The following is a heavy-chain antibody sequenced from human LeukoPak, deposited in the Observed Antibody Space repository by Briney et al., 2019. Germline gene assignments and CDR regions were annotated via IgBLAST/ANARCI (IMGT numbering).Heavy chain of an antibody. CDR2: INPNSGGT. Sequence: ASVKVSCKASGYTFTGYYMHWVRQAPGQGLEWMGWINPNSGGTNYAQKFQGRVTMTSDTSIRAANTELYSLRSDDTAVYYCARLGQYYESGPVRDYWGQGTLVTVSS. D-gene: IGHD3-16*01. V-gene: IGHV1-2*02. J-gene: IGHJ4*02. CDR1: GYTFTGYY. CDR3: ARLGQYYESGPVRDY.